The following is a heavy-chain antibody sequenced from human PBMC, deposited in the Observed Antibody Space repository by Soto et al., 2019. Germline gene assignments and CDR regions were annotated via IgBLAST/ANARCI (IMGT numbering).Heavy chain of an antibody. V-gene: IGHV4-59*01. D-gene: IGHD3-10*01. J-gene: IGHJ3*02. CDR1: GGSISSYY. Sequence: QVQLQESGPGLVKPSETLSLTCTVSGGSISSYYWSWIRQPPGKGLEWIGYIYYSGSTNYNPSLKSRVTISVDPSKTQFSLKLSSVTAADTALYYCARVWGGAFDIWGQGTMVTVSS. CDR2: IYYSGST. CDR3: ARVWGGAFDI.